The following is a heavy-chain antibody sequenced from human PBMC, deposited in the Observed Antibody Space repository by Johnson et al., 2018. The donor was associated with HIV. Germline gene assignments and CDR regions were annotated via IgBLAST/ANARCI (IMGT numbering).Heavy chain of an antibody. CDR2: ISYDGSNK. CDR1: GFTFSDYY. J-gene: IGHJ3*02. Sequence: QVQLVESGGGLVKPGGSLRLSCAASGFTFSDYYMSWIRQAPGKGLEWVAVISYDGSNKYYADSVKGRFTISRDNSKNTLYRQMNSLRAEDTAVYYCARDGSSSSWNAFDIWGQGTSVTVSS. V-gene: IGHV3-30*03. D-gene: IGHD6-6*01. CDR3: ARDGSSSSWNAFDI.